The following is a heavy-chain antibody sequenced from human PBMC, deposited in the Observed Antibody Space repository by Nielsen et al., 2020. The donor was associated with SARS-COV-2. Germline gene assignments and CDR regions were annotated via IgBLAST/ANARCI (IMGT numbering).Heavy chain of an antibody. D-gene: IGHD3-16*02. V-gene: IGHV5-10-1*01. J-gene: IGHJ4*02. Sequence: GESLKISCKDSGFSFTSYWISWVRQMPGKGLEWMGRIDPSDSSTNYSPSFEGLVTISADKSISTAYLQWTTLRASDTAMYYCARSSPRGVIVWGQGTLVTVSS. CDR1: GFSFTSYW. CDR2: IDPSDSST. CDR3: ARSSPRGVIV.